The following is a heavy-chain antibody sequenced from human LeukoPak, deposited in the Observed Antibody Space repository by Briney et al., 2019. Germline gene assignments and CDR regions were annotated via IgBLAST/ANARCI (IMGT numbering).Heavy chain of an antibody. J-gene: IGHJ4*02. Sequence: APVKVSCKASGYTFTGYYMHWVRQAPGQGLEWMGLINPTGGSTNYAQKLQGRVTMTTDTSTSTAYMELRSLRSDDTTVYYCARDPGAYYYDSSGYYFDYWGQGTLVTVSS. CDR1: GYTFTGYY. CDR2: INPTGGST. V-gene: IGHV1-2*06. D-gene: IGHD3-22*01. CDR3: ARDPGAYYYDSSGYYFDY.